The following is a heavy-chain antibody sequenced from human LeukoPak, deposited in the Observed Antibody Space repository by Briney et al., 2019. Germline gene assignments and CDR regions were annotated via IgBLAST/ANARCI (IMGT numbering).Heavy chain of an antibody. V-gene: IGHV3-74*01. Sequence: GGSLRLSCAASGFTFSSYWMHWVRQVPGKGLLWVARINTDGSATNYADSVRGRFTISRDNAKNTLYLQMNSLRAEDAAVYYCAREPFEVSSYWGQGTLVTVSS. CDR2: INTDGSAT. CDR1: GFTFSSYW. J-gene: IGHJ4*02. D-gene: IGHD3-3*01. CDR3: AREPFEVSSY.